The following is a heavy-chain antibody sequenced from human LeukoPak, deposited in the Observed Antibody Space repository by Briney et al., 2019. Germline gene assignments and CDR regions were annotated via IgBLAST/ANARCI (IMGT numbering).Heavy chain of an antibody. CDR2: IRSKAYGGTT. J-gene: IGHJ6*03. D-gene: IGHD4-11*01. Sequence: GGSLRLSCTASGFTFGDYGMSWFRQAPGKGLEWVDFIRSKAYGGTTEYAASVKGRFTISGDDSKSIAYLQMNSLKTEDTAVYYCTRVYSDYVGYYYMDVWGKGTTVTVSS. CDR3: TRVYSDYVGYYYMDV. CDR1: GFTFGDYG. V-gene: IGHV3-49*03.